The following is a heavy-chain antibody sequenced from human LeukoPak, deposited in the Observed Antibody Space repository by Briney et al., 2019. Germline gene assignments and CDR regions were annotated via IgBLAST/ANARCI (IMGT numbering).Heavy chain of an antibody. V-gene: IGHV4-61*02. CDR1: GGSISSGSYY. D-gene: IGHD3-22*01. CDR3: ARGLSGYSYYYYYYMDV. CDR2: IYTSGST. Sequence: SETLSLTCTVSGGSISSGSYYWSWIRQPAGKGLEWIGRIYTSGSTKYNPSLKSRVTISVDRSKNQFSLKLSSVTAADTAVYYCARGLSGYSYYYYYYMDVWGKGTTVTISS. J-gene: IGHJ6*03.